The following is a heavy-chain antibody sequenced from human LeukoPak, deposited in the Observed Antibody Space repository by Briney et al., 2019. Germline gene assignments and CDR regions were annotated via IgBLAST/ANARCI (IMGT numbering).Heavy chain of an antibody. J-gene: IGHJ5*02. CDR1: GYTFTGYY. Sequence: ASVKVSCKASGYTFTGYYMHWVRQAPGQGLEWMGWINPKSGGTNSAQKFQGRVTMTRDTSISPAYMELSRLRSDDPAVYYCARDHIRITMIVVVIKGPGWFDPWGQGTLVTVSS. V-gene: IGHV1-2*02. D-gene: IGHD3-22*01. CDR3: ARDHIRITMIVVVIKGPGWFDP. CDR2: INPKSGGT.